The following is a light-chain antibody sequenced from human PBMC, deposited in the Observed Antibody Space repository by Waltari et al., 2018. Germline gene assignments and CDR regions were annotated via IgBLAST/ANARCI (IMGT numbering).Light chain of an antibody. CDR2: VNSDGSH. CDR3: QTGGHGTWV. V-gene: IGLV4-69*01. Sequence: QLVLTQSPSASASLGASAKLPCTLSSGHSSNIIAWHQQQPEKGPRYLMKVNSDGSHSKGDEIPDRFSGSSSGAERYLTISSLQSEDEADYYCQTGGHGTWVFGGGTKLTVL. J-gene: IGLJ3*02. CDR1: SGHSSNI.